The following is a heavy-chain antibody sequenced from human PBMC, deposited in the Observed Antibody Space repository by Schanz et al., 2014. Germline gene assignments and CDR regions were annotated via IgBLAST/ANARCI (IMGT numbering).Heavy chain of an antibody. CDR1: GFTFSSYA. V-gene: IGHV3-30*04. CDR3: ARGGAGYCSSTSCGGYNWNYDWFDP. Sequence: QVQLVESGGGVVQPGRSLRLSCAASGFTFSSYAMHWVRQAPGKGLEWVAVISYDGSNKYYADSVKGRFTISRDNSKNTLYLQMNSLRAEDTAVYYCARGGAGYCSSTSCGGYNWNYDWFDPWGQGTLVTVSS. CDR2: ISYDGSNK. D-gene: IGHD2-2*01. J-gene: IGHJ5*02.